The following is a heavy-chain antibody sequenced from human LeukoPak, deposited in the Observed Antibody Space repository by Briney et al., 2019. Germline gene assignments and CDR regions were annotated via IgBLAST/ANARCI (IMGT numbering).Heavy chain of an antibody. Sequence: ASVKVSCKASGYTLTDYYMHWVRQAPGQGLEWMGWINPSNDGTNYAQKFQGRVTLTSNTSISTSYMELSRLRSDDTAVYYCARGRSTYCGGDCYLYYFDYWGQGTLVTVSS. D-gene: IGHD2-21*02. J-gene: IGHJ4*02. CDR2: INPSNDGT. CDR1: GYTLTDYY. V-gene: IGHV1-2*02. CDR3: ARGRSTYCGGDCYLYYFDY.